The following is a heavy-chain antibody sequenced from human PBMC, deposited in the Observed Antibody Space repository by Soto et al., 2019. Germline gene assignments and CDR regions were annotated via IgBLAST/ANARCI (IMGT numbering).Heavy chain of an antibody. V-gene: IGHV3-49*04. J-gene: IGHJ4*02. CDR2: IRRIAYGGTT. Sequence: GGSLRLSCLASGFNFSAYTMILVRLTPGKWLEWVGFIRRIAYGGTTDYAASVKGRFTISRDDSRKIVYLQMSRLKIEDTAVYYCSRSLAIDFDSWGQGTLVTVSS. CDR1: GFNFSAYT. CDR3: SRSLAIDFDS.